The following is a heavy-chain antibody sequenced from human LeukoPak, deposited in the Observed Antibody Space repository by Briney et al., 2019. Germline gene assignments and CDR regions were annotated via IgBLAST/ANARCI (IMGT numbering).Heavy chain of an antibody. V-gene: IGHV1-69*04. Sequence: SVKVSCKASGGTFSSYAISWMRQAPGQGLEWMGRIIPILGIANYAQKFQGRVTITADKSTSTAYMELSRLSSEDTAVYSCARESSSVAGLDYWAQGNLVPVSS. J-gene: IGHJ4*02. CDR2: IIPILGIA. CDR1: GGTFSSYA. CDR3: ARESSSVAGLDY. D-gene: IGHD6-19*01.